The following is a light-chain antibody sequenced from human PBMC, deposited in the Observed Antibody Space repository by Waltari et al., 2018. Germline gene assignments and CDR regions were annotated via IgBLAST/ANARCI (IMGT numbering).Light chain of an antibody. V-gene: IGKV4-1*01. Sequence: QLGWYQQKSGQSPKLLIYGASTRESGVPDRFSGSGSGTDFTLTISSLQTEDVAVYYCQQYYSTPFTFGPGTKVDIK. CDR1: Q. CDR2: GAS. CDR3: QQYYSTPFT. J-gene: IGKJ3*01.